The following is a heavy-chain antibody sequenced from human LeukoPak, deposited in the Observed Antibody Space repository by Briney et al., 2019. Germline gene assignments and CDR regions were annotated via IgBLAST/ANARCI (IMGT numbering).Heavy chain of an antibody. D-gene: IGHD6-25*01. Sequence: GGSLRLSCAASGFTFSNFWMSWVRQVPGEGLEWVANMKQDGSEEYYVDSVKGRFTISRDNGKNPLYLQMNSLRAEDTAVYYCARSMAAGFDIWGQGTVVIVSS. CDR1: GFTFSNFW. V-gene: IGHV3-7*04. J-gene: IGHJ3*02. CDR2: MKQDGSEE. CDR3: ARSMAAGFDI.